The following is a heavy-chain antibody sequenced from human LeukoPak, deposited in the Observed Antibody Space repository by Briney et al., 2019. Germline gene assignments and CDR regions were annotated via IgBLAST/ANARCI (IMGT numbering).Heavy chain of an antibody. Sequence: PGGSLRLSCADPGLIFSSYEVNWVRQAPGKGLEWVANMNQDGSGKYYMDSVKGRFAISRDNAKNSLYLQMNSLRAEDTAVYYCARESGSVTSEADFDYWGQGTLVTVSS. CDR3: ARESGSVTSEADFDY. CDR2: MNQDGSGK. D-gene: IGHD4-17*01. V-gene: IGHV3-7*01. CDR1: GLIFSSYE. J-gene: IGHJ4*02.